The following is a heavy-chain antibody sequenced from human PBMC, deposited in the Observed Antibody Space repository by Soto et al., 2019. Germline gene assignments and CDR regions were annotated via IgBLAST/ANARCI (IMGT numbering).Heavy chain of an antibody. J-gene: IGHJ5*02. CDR3: ARRFADLWDYYGGLDP. V-gene: IGHV4-30-2*01. CDR2: IYHSGST. CDR1: GGSISSGGYS. Sequence: QLQLQESGSGLVKPSQTLSLTCAVSGGSISSGGYSWSWIRQPPGKGLEWIGYIYHSGSTYYNPSLKSRVTISVDRSKNQFSLKLSSVTAADTAVYYCARRFADLWDYYGGLDPWGQGTLVTVSS. D-gene: IGHD3-10*01.